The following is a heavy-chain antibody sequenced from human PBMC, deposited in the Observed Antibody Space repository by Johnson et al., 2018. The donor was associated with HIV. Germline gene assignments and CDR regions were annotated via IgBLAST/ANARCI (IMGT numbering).Heavy chain of an antibody. D-gene: IGHD2-21*01. CDR2: ISGSGRTI. CDR1: GFTFSDYY. Sequence: QVKLVESGGGLVKPGGSLRLSCAASGFTFSDYYMSWIRQAPGKGLEWVSYISGSGRTISYADSVKGRFTISRDNAKNSLHLQMNSLRAEDTAVYYCVRRMVVGYHAFDIWGQGTVVTVSS. J-gene: IGHJ3*02. V-gene: IGHV3-11*04. CDR3: VRRMVVGYHAFDI.